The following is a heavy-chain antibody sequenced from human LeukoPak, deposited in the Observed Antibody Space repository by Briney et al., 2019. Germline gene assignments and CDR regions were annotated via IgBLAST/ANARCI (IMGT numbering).Heavy chain of an antibody. D-gene: IGHD3-16*01. Sequence: GGSLRLSCAASGFTFSSYAMSWVRQAPGKGLEWVSAISGSGGSTYYTDSVKGRFTISRDNSKDTLYLQMNSLRAEDTAVYYCAKGVYTWYYFDYWGQGTLVTVSS. CDR2: ISGSGGST. V-gene: IGHV3-23*01. J-gene: IGHJ4*02. CDR1: GFTFSSYA. CDR3: AKGVYTWYYFDY.